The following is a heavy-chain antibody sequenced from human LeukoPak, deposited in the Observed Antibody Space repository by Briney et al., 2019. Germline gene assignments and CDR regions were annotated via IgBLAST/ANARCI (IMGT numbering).Heavy chain of an antibody. CDR1: GGTFSSYA. CDR2: IIPILGIA. J-gene: IGHJ1*01. V-gene: IGHV1-69*04. D-gene: IGHD5/OR15-5a*01. Sequence: SVKVSCKASGGTFSSYAISWVRQAPGQGLEWMGRIIPILGIANYAQKFQGRVTITADKSTSTAYMELSSLRSEDTAVYYCARGVDAAFEYFQHWGQGTLVTVSS. CDR3: ARGVDAAFEYFQH.